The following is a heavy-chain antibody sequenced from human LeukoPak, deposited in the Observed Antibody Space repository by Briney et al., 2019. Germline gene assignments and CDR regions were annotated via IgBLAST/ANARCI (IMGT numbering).Heavy chain of an antibody. Sequence: ASVKVSCKESGYTFTSYYMHWVRQAPGQGLEWMGIINPSGGSTSYAQKFQGRVTMTRDTSTSTVYMELSSLRSEDTAVYYCAREGLQAGYYYGMDVWGQGTTVTVSS. J-gene: IGHJ6*02. D-gene: IGHD4-11*01. V-gene: IGHV1-46*01. CDR3: AREGLQAGYYYGMDV. CDR1: GYTFTSYY. CDR2: INPSGGST.